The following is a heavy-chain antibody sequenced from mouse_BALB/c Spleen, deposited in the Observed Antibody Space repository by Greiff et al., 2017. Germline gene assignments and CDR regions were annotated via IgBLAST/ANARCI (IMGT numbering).Heavy chain of an antibody. CDR3: AYAYRCEAWFAY. CDR2: ISAGGSYT. Sequence: DVQLVESGAGLVKPGGSLKLSCAASGFTFSDYCMYWVRQTPEKRLEWVAIISAGGSYTYYPDSVKGRFTISSDNTKNNLYLQMSSLKTEDTAVYDRAYAYRCEAWFAYWGQGTLVTVSA. CDR1: GFTFSDYC. D-gene: IGHD2-14*01. J-gene: IGHJ3*01. V-gene: IGHV5-4*02.